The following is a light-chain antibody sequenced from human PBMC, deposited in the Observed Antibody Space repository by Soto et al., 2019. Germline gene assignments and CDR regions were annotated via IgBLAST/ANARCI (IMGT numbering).Light chain of an antibody. J-gene: IGKJ1*01. CDR2: ATS. Sequence: PGETATLSCRASQTVNGDYLAWFQQRPGQAPRLLIFATSRRATDIPDRFSGSGSGTDFTLAIRRLEPEDFAVYYCHQFGYSPRTFGQGTKVE. V-gene: IGKV3-20*01. CDR3: HQFGYSPRT. CDR1: QTVNGDY.